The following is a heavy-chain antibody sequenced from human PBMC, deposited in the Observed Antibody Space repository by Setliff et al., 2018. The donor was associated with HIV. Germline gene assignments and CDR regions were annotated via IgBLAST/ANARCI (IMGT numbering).Heavy chain of an antibody. CDR1: GYRFIGRY. J-gene: IGHJ4*01. D-gene: IGHD2-21*01. V-gene: IGHV1-2*02. CDR3: ATGIPSDLDY. Sequence: ASVKVSCKTSGYRFIGRYLHWVRRAPGQGPEWVGWINPETGDPNYAQKFRGRVLMTRDTSITTAFLHVAKLTSDDTAIYYCATGIPSDLDYWGQGTLVTVSS. CDR2: INPETGDP.